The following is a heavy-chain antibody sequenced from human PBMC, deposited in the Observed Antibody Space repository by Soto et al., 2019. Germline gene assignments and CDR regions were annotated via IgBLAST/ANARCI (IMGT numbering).Heavy chain of an antibody. CDR3: ARGTGARYFDY. Sequence: SETLSLTCTVSGGSVSSGSYYWSWIRQPPGKGLEWIGYIYYSGSTNYNPSLKSRVTISVDTSKNQFSLKLSSVTAADTAVYYCARGTGARYFDYWGQGTLVTVSS. D-gene: IGHD7-27*01. J-gene: IGHJ4*02. CDR1: GGSVSSGSYY. CDR2: IYYSGST. V-gene: IGHV4-61*01.